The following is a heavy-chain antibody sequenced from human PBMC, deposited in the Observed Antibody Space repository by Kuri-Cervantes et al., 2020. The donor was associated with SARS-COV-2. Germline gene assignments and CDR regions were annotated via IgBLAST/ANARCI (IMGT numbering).Heavy chain of an antibody. J-gene: IGHJ4*02. V-gene: IGHV1-8*01. CDR3: TRRSVTPDY. Sequence: ASVKVSCKASGYTFTNYDINWVRQATGQGLEWMGWMNPNTGVTGYTQKFQDRITMTRDTSVSTAYMELSSLTFADTATYYCTRRSVTPDYWGQGTLVTVSS. CDR2: MNPNTGVT. CDR1: GYTFTNYD. D-gene: IGHD2-21*02.